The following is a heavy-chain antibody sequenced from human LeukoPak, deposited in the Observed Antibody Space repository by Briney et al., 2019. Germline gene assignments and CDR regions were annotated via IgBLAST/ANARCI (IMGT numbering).Heavy chain of an antibody. CDR3: ARAYSSSWLGGTHAFDI. V-gene: IGHV1-18*01. D-gene: IGHD6-13*01. Sequence: ASVKVSCKASGYTFTSYGISWVQQAPGQGLEWMGWISAYNGNTNYAQKIQGRVTITRNTSISTAYMELSSLRSEDTAVYYCARAYSSSWLGGTHAFDIWGQGTMVTVSS. CDR1: GYTFTSYG. J-gene: IGHJ3*02. CDR2: ISAYNGNT.